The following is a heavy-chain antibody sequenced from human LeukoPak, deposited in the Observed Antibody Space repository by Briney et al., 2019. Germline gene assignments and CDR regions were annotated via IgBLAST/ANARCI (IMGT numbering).Heavy chain of an antibody. D-gene: IGHD3-9*01. V-gene: IGHV1-2*02. J-gene: IGHJ4*02. CDR2: INPKSGGT. CDR3: ARGPHLFLTNYFIAY. CDR1: GYTFTGYY. Sequence: ASVKVSCKASGYTFTGYYMHWVRQAPGQGLEWMGWINPKSGGTNYVQEFQGRVTMTRDTSISTAYMELNRLRSDDTAMYYCARGPHLFLTNYFIAYWGQGTLVTVSS.